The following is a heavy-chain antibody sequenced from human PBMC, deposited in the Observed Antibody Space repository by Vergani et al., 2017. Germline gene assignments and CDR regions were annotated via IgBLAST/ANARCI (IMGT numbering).Heavy chain of an antibody. Sequence: EVQLVESGGGLVKPGGSLRLSCAASGFTFSSYSMNWVRQAPGKGLEWVSSNSSSSSYIYYADSVKGRFTISRDNAKNSLYLQMNSLRAEDTAVYYCASAPLWLRGGDYWGQGTLVTVSS. D-gene: IGHD5-18*01. CDR3: ASAPLWLRGGDY. CDR1: GFTFSSYS. J-gene: IGHJ4*02. CDR2: NSSSSSYI. V-gene: IGHV3-21*01.